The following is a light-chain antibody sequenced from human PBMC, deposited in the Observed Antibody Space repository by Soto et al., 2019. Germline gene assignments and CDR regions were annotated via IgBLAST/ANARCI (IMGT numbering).Light chain of an antibody. CDR1: QTINNN. CDR2: GAS. V-gene: IGKV3-11*02. CDR3: QQRSNWPLT. J-gene: IGKJ4*01. Sequence: VMTQAPATLSVSPGERATLSCRASQTINNNVAWYQLKDGQVPRLVIYGASNRATGIPARFSGSGSGRDFTLTINSLEPEDFAVYYCQQRSNWPLTFGGGTKVEIK.